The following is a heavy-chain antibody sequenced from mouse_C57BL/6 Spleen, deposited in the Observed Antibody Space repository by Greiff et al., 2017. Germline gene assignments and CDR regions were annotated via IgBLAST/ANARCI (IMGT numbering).Heavy chain of an antibody. CDR1: GYAFSSYW. D-gene: IGHD1-1*01. J-gene: IGHJ2*01. V-gene: IGHV1-80*01. CDR3: AIIRGNYYFDY. Sequence: VKLMESGAELVKPGASVKISCKASGYAFSSYWMNWVKQRPGKGLEWIGQIYPGDGDTNYNGKFKGKATLTADKSSSTAYMQLSSLTSEDSAVYFCAIIRGNYYFDYWGQGTTLTVSS. CDR2: IYPGDGDT.